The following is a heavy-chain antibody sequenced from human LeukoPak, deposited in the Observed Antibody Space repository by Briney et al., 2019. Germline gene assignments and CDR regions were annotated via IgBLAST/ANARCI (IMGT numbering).Heavy chain of an antibody. CDR1: GFSFSDYN. V-gene: IGHV3-48*02. Sequence: GGSLRLSCAASGFSFSDYNMNWVRQAQGKGLEGISYVSSSNRTIYYADSVRGRFTISRDNAKNSLYLQMNSLRDEDTAVYYCARVTEMSRVHYYYMDVWGKGTTVIVS. J-gene: IGHJ6*03. CDR2: VSSSNRTI. D-gene: IGHD5-24*01. CDR3: ARVTEMSRVHYYYMDV.